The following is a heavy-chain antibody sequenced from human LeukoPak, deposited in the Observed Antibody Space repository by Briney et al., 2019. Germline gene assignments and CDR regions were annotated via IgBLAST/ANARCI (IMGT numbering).Heavy chain of an antibody. V-gene: IGHV3-48*03. CDR2: ISSSGSTI. J-gene: IGHJ4*02. CDR1: GFTFSSYE. Sequence: GGSLRLSCAASGFTFSSYEMNWVRQAPGKGLEWVSYISSSGSTIYYADSVKGRFTISRDNAKNSLYLQMNSLRAEDTAVYYCARDLRRLVHEDPYFDYWGQGTLVTVSS. D-gene: IGHD6-19*01. CDR3: ARDLRRLVHEDPYFDY.